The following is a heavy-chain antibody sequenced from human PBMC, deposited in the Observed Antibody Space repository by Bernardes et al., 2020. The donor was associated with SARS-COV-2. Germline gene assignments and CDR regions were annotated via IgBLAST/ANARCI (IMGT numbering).Heavy chain of an antibody. CDR2: CNPNSRGT. J-gene: IGHJ6*02. CDR3: AREPSRGMILSGPSGNYYYYGMDV. D-gene: IGHD6-19*01. Sequence: VPVTSSCNAPGYTHTAIYVHCVGPPPGQRLACMGCCNPNSRGTISAEKFQGRVTMTRDTSISTAYMELSRRRSDDTAVYYCAREPSRGMILSGPSGNYYYYGMDVWGQGTTVTVSS. V-gene: IGHV1-2*02. CDR1: GYTHTAIY.